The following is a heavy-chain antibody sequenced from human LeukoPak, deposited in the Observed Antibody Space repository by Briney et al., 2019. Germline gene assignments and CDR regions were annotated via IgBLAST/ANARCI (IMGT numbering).Heavy chain of an antibody. Sequence: QSGGSLRLSCAASGFTFSSYEMNWVRQAPGKGLEWVSYISSSGSTIYYADSVKGRCTISRDNAKNSLYLQMSSLRAEDTALYHCARGYSITTLLDYWGQGTLVTVSS. CDR1: GFTFSSYE. J-gene: IGHJ4*02. CDR3: ARGYSITTLLDY. CDR2: ISSSGSTI. D-gene: IGHD4-11*01. V-gene: IGHV3-48*03.